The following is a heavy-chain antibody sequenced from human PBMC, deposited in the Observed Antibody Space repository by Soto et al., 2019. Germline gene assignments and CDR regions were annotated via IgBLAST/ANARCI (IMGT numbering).Heavy chain of an antibody. D-gene: IGHD5-18*01. CDR2: IYYSGST. CDR3: ARLNGYSYGYYFDY. V-gene: IGHV4-39*01. J-gene: IGHJ4*02. Sequence: QLQLQESGPGLVKPSETLSLTCTVSGGSISSSSYYWGWIRQPPGKGLEWIGSIYYSGSTYYNPSLKSRVTISVDTSKNQFSLKLSSVTAADTAVYYCARLNGYSYGYYFDYWGQGTLVTVSS. CDR1: GGSISSSSYY.